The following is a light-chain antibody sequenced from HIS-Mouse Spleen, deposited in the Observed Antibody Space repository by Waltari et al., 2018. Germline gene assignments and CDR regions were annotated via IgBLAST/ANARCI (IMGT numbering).Light chain of an antibody. CDR3: YSTDSSGNHRV. J-gene: IGLJ2*01. CDR1: ALPKKY. CDR2: EDS. V-gene: IGLV3-10*01. Sequence: SYELTQPPSVSVSPGQTARITCSGDALPKKYAYWYQQKSGQAPVLVIYEDSKGPSGSPGGLSGSSSWTMATLTISGAQVEDEADYYCYSTDSSGNHRVFGGGTKLTVL.